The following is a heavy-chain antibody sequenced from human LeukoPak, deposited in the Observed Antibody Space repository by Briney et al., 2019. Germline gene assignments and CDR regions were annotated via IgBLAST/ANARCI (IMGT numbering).Heavy chain of an antibody. CDR3: AKENDFVY. D-gene: IGHD3-3*01. J-gene: IGHJ4*02. CDR1: VSTLSTHW. CDR2: LQQDGGAT. Sequence: GGSLRLSCAASVSTLSTHWMTWVRQPPGKGLEWVASLQQDGGATHYVDSVKGRFTISRDNSKSTLYLQMNSLRAEDTAVYYCAKENDFVYWGQGTLVTVSS. V-gene: IGHV3-7*01.